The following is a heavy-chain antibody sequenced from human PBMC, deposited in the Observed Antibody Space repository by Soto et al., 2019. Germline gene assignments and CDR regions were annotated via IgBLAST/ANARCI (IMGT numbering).Heavy chain of an antibody. CDR1: GGTFSSYA. CDR2: IIPIFGTA. CDR3: ARDSGITGTPTYYYYGMDV. V-gene: IGHV1-69*06. J-gene: IGHJ6*02. D-gene: IGHD1-20*01. Sequence: QVQLVQSGAEVKKPGSSVKVSCKASGGTFSSYAISWVRQAPGQGLEWMGGIIPIFGTANYAQKFQGRVTITADKSTSTAYMELSSLRSEDTAVYYCARDSGITGTPTYYYYGMDVWGQGTTVTVSS.